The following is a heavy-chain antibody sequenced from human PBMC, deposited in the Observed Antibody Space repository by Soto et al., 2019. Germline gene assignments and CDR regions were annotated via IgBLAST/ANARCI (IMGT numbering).Heavy chain of an antibody. D-gene: IGHD3-10*01. V-gene: IGHV4-30-2*01. J-gene: IGHJ4*02. CDR2: IYHSGGT. CDR3: ASRGLWSGGN. Sequence: SETLSLTCAVSGGSISSGGYSWSWIRQPPGKGLEWIGYIYHSGGTYYNPSLKSRVTISVDRSKNQFSLKLSSVTAADTAVYYCASRGLWSGGNWGQGTLVTVSS. CDR1: GGSISSGGYS.